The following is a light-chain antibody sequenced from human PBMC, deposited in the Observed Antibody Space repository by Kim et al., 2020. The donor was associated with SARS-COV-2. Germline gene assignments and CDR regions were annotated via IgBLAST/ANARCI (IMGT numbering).Light chain of an antibody. CDR2: GAS. J-gene: IGKJ4*01. V-gene: IGKV1-9*01. CDR3: QQLNSYSLT. Sequence: GDSVTITCRASQDMRNSLAWYQQKPGKVPKLLIYGASTLQSGVPLRFSGSGSGTDFTLTISSLQPEDFATYYCQQLNSYSLTFGGGTKVEI. CDR1: QDMRNS.